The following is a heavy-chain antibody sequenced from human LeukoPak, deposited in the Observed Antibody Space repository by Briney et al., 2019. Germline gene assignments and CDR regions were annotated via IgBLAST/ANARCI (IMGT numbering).Heavy chain of an antibody. D-gene: IGHD6-13*01. V-gene: IGHV3-21*01. J-gene: IGHJ3*02. CDR2: ISSSSTDI. CDR3: AREAIAAAEQAFDI. CDR1: GFTFSTYS. Sequence: GGSLRLSCAASGFTFSTYSMNWVRQAPGKGLEWVSSISSSSTDIYYAGSVKGRFTISRDNGKNSLYLQMNSLRAEDTAVYYCAREAIAAAEQAFDIWGQGTMVTVSS.